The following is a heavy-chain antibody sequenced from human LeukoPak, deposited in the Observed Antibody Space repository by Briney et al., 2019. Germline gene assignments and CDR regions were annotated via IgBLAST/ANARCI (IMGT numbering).Heavy chain of an antibody. V-gene: IGHV5-51*01. CDR3: ARRSGNFQADYNFDY. CDR1: GYSFTNYW. Sequence: GESLKISCKASGYSFTNYWIAWVRQMPGKGLEWMGIIYPADSDTRYSPSFQGQVTISADKSISTAYLQWSSLKASDTAMYYCARRSGNFQADYNFDYWGQGTLVTVSS. J-gene: IGHJ4*02. D-gene: IGHD1-26*01. CDR2: IYPADSDT.